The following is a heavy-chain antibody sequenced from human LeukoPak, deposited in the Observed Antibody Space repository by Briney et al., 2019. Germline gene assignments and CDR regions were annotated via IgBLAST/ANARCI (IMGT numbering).Heavy chain of an antibody. D-gene: IGHD6-13*01. V-gene: IGHV4-34*01. CDR2: INHSGST. CDR1: GGSFSGYY. J-gene: IGHJ5*02. CDR3: AILNIAAARGWFDP. Sequence: SETLSLTCAVYGGSFSGYYWSWIRQPPGKGLEWIGEINHSGSTNYNPSLKSRVTISVDTSKNQFSLKLSSVTAAYTAVYYCAILNIAAARGWFDPWGQGTLVTVSS.